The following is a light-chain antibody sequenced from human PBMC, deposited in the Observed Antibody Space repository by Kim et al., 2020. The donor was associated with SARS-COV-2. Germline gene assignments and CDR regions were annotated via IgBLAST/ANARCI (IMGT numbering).Light chain of an antibody. CDR3: SSYRTTSSPYV. CDR2: GVS. CDR1: SSDVGGHNY. J-gene: IGLJ1*01. V-gene: IGLV2-14*03. Sequence: QSALTQPASVSGSPGQSITISCTGTSSDVGGHNYVSWYQQHPGKAPKLMIYGVSNRASGVSIRFSGSRSANTASLTISGLQADDEADYYCSSYRTTSSPYVFGTGTKVTVL.